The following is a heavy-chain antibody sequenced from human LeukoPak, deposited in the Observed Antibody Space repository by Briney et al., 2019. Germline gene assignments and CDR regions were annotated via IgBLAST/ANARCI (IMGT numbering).Heavy chain of an antibody. CDR2: INHRGST. V-gene: IGHV4-34*01. Sequence: SETLSLTCVVYGGSFSGYYWSWIRQSPGKGLEWIGEINHRGSTNYNPSLKRRVTISLDTSKNQFSLKLSSVTAADTAVYYCARGRYSITMVRGVFFDYWGQGTLVTVSS. D-gene: IGHD3-10*01. CDR3: ARGRYSITMVRGVFFDY. J-gene: IGHJ4*02. CDR1: GGSFSGYY.